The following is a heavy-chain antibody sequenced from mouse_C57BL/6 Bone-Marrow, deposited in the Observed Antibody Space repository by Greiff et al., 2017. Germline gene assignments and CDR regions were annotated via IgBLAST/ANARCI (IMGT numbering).Heavy chain of an antibody. CDR1: GYTFTSYG. Sequence: QVQLQQSGAELARPGASVKLSCKASGYTFTSYGISWVKQRTGQGLEWIGEIYPRSGNTYYNEKFKGKATLTADKSSSTAYMELRSLTSEDSAVYFCARKGYSNSFAYWGQGTLVTVSA. J-gene: IGHJ3*01. V-gene: IGHV1-81*01. CDR3: ARKGYSNSFAY. D-gene: IGHD2-5*01. CDR2: IYPRSGNT.